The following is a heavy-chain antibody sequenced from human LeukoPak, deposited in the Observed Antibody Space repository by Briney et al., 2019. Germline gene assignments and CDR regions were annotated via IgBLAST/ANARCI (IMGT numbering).Heavy chain of an antibody. D-gene: IGHD2/OR15-2a*01. J-gene: IGHJ4*02. CDR2: IRSNPYGGTT. CDR1: GFTFVDYA. CDR3: TRGLLPGY. V-gene: IGHV3-49*04. Sequence: GGSLRLSCTASGFTFVDYAMTWVRQAPGKGLEWVGFIRSNPYGGTTEYAASVKGRFTISRDDSKSIAYLQMNSLKAEDTAVYYCTRGLLPGYWGQGTLVTVSS.